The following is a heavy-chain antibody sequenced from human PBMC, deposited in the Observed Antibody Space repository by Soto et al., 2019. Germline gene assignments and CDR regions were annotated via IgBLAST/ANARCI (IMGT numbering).Heavy chain of an antibody. CDR3: ATGTAAPAH. CDR2: ISTSGGTT. Sequence: XGSLRLACAASGVTFSNFALSWVRQAPGKGLDWVSGISTSGGTTYYADSVKGRFTSSRDNSKNTLYLQMTSLRAEDTAVYYCATGTAAPAHWGKDTLVTVSS. J-gene: IGHJ1*01. D-gene: IGHD6-13*01. CDR1: GVTFSNFA. V-gene: IGHV3-23*01.